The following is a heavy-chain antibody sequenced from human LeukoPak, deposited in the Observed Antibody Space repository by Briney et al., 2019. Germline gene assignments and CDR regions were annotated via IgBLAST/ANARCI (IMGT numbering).Heavy chain of an antibody. J-gene: IGHJ4*02. V-gene: IGHV1-69*13. D-gene: IGHD6-19*01. CDR2: IIPIFGTA. Sequence: GASVKVSCKASGGTFSSYAISWVRRAPGQGLEWMGGIIPIFGTANYAQKFQGRVTITADESTSTAYMELSSLRSEDTAVYYCARDSRPSVAGHFDYWGQGTLVTVSS. CDR1: GGTFSSYA. CDR3: ARDSRPSVAGHFDY.